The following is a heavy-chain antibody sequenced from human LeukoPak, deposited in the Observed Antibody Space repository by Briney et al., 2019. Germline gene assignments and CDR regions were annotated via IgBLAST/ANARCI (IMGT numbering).Heavy chain of an antibody. CDR1: GFTLSSYW. D-gene: IGHD6-13*01. Sequence: GGSLRLSCAASGFTLSSYWMHWVRQAPGKGLVWVSRINSDGSSTSYADSVKGRFTISRDNAKNTLYLQMNSLRAEDTAVYYCASGYSSSWDTHYWGQGTLVTVSS. CDR2: INSDGSST. J-gene: IGHJ4*02. CDR3: ASGYSSSWDTHY. V-gene: IGHV3-74*01.